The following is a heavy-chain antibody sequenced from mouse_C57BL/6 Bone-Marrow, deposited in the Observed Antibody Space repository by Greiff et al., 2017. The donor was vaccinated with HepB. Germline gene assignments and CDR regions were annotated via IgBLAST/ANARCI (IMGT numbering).Heavy chain of an antibody. J-gene: IGHJ1*03. CDR3: ARYILLRYWYFDV. CDR1: GFTFTDYY. Sequence: EVQLQESGGGLVQPGGSLSLSCAASGFTFTDYYMSWVRQPPGKALEWLGFIRNKANGYTTEYSASVKGRFTISRDNSQSILYLQMNALRAEDSATYYCARYILLRYWYFDVWGTGTTVTVSS. CDR2: IRNKANGYTT. D-gene: IGHD1-1*01. V-gene: IGHV7-3*01.